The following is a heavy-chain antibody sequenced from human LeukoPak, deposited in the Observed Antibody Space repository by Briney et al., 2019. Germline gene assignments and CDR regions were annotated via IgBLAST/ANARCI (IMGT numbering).Heavy chain of an antibody. V-gene: IGHV4-59*01. D-gene: IGHD6-19*01. Sequence: SETLSLTCTVSGGSTSSYYWSWIRQPPGKGLEWVGYIFYTGSTKYNPSLKNRVTISVDTSKNQFSLKLSSVTVADTAVYYCARGHEWLEEYFQHWGQGTLVTVSS. J-gene: IGHJ1*01. CDR3: ARGHEWLEEYFQH. CDR2: IFYTGST. CDR1: GGSTSSYY.